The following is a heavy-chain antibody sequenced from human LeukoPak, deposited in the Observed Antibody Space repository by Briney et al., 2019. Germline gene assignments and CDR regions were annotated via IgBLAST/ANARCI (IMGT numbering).Heavy chain of an antibody. Sequence: SETLSLTCAVSGGSISSSNWWSWVRQPPGKGLEWIGEIYHSGSTNYNPSLKSRVTISVDKSKNQFSLKLSSVTAADTAVYYCARGDIAARPDSPTPSYWFDPWGQGTLVTVSS. CDR2: IYHSGST. CDR1: GGSISSSNW. J-gene: IGHJ5*02. V-gene: IGHV4-4*02. D-gene: IGHD6-6*01. CDR3: ARGDIAARPDSPTPSYWFDP.